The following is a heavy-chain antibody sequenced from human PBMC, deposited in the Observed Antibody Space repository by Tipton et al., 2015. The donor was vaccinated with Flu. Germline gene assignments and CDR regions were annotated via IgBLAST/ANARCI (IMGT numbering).Heavy chain of an antibody. CDR2: IYGGGNA. D-gene: IGHD3-3*01. V-gene: IGHV3-53*01. CDR1: EIPVSSNY. J-gene: IGHJ6*02. CDR3: ARDHPPSITVLGEITDYFGMAV. Sequence: SLRLSCVVSEIPVSSNYISWVRQAPGKGLEWVSIIYGGGNAYYADSVKGRFTISRDISKNTVYLQMNSLRAEDTAVYYCARDHPPSITVLGEITDYFGMAVWGQGTTVTVSS.